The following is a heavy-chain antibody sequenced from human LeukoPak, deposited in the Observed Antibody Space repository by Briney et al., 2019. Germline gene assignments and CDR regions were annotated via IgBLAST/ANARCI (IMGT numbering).Heavy chain of an antibody. CDR3: ARIYGDYRYYFDY. Sequence: SETLSLTCTVSGGSISSYYWSWIRQPPGKGLEWIGEIYHYGSTNYNTSLKSRVTISVDKSQNLFSLKLNSMTAADTAVYFCARIYGDYRYYFDYWGQGTLVTVSS. CDR1: GGSISSYY. D-gene: IGHD4-17*01. J-gene: IGHJ4*02. CDR2: IYHYGST. V-gene: IGHV4-59*12.